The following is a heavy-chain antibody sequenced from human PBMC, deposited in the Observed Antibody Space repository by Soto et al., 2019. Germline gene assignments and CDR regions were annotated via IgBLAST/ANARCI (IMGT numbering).Heavy chain of an antibody. D-gene: IGHD3-3*01. J-gene: IGHJ3*02. Sequence: GGSLRLSCAASGFTFSSYAMSWVRQAPGKGLEWVSAISGSGGTTYYADSVKGRFTISRDNSKNTLYLQMNSLRAEDTAVYSCAKLFLTTKDAFDIWGQGTMVTVSS. CDR3: AKLFLTTKDAFDI. CDR2: ISGSGGTT. CDR1: GFTFSSYA. V-gene: IGHV3-23*01.